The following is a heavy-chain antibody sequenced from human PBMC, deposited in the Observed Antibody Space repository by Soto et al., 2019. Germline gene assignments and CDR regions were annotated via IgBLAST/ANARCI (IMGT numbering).Heavy chain of an antibody. CDR3: AKDPVRQDYYCYYMDV. V-gene: IGHV3-23*01. Sequence: GGSLRLSCAASGFTFSSYAMSWVRQAPGKGLEWVSATSGSGGSTYYADSVKGRFTISRDNSKNTLYLQMNSLRAEDTAVYYCAKDPVRQDYYCYYMDVWGKGTTVTVSS. CDR1: GFTFSSYA. J-gene: IGHJ6*03. CDR2: TSGSGGST.